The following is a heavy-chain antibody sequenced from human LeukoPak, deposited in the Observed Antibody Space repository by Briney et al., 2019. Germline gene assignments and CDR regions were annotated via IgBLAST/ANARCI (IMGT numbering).Heavy chain of an antibody. CDR1: GASVSSGSYY. Sequence: SETLSLTCSVSGASVSSGSYYWSWIRQPPGKGREWIGDIHYSGSTNYNPSLKSRVTISVDTSKNQFSLKLSSVTAADTAVYYCARDSRHLSVGAPCYYYGMDVWGQGTTVTVSS. V-gene: IGHV4-61*01. CDR2: IHYSGST. D-gene: IGHD1-26*01. CDR3: ARDSRHLSVGAPCYYYGMDV. J-gene: IGHJ6*02.